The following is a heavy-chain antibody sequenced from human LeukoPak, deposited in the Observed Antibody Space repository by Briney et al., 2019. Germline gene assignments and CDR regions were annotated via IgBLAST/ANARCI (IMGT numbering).Heavy chain of an antibody. J-gene: IGHJ6*03. CDR1: GGSISRYY. Sequence: SGTLSLTCTVSGGSISRYYWSWIRQPPGKGLEWFGYISDSGTTNYNPSLKSRVTISVDTSKKEFSLKLSSVTAADTAVYYCARVTWFPGTSYYYMDVWGKGTTVTVSS. CDR3: ARVTWFPGTSYYYMDV. CDR2: ISDSGTT. D-gene: IGHD1-1*01. V-gene: IGHV4-59*01.